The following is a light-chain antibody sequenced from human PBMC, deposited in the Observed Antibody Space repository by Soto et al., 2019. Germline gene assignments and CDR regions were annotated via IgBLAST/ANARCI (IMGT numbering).Light chain of an antibody. V-gene: IGKV3-11*01. Sequence: EIVLTQSPATLSLSPGERATLSCRASQSVSSCLAWYQQRPGQAPRLLIYDASNRATGIPARFSGSGSGTDFTLTISSLEPEDFAVYYCQQRSNLMYTFGQGTKLEIK. J-gene: IGKJ2*01. CDR3: QQRSNLMYT. CDR2: DAS. CDR1: QSVSSC.